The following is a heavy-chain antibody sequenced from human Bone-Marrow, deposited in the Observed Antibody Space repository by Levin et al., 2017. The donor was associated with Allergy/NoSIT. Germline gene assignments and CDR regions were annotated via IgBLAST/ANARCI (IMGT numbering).Heavy chain of an antibody. V-gene: IGHV4-34*01. Sequence: SETLSLTCAVYGGSFSGYYWSWIRQPPGKGLEWIGEINHSGSTNSNPSLKSRVTISVDTSKNQFSLKLSSVTAADTAVYYCARDPYGDYVNNYFDYWGQGTLVTVSS. D-gene: IGHD4-17*01. J-gene: IGHJ4*02. CDR1: GGSFSGYY. CDR2: INHSGST. CDR3: ARDPYGDYVNNYFDY.